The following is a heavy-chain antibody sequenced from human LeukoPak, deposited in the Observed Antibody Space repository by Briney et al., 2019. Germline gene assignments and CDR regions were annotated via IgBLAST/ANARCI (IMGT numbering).Heavy chain of an antibody. CDR2: IYHSGST. CDR3: ARETRGYSYNY. D-gene: IGHD5-18*01. V-gene: IGHV4-38-2*02. J-gene: IGHJ4*02. Sequence: SETLSLTCAVSGYSISSGYYWGWIRQPPGKGLEWIGNIYHSGSTNYNPSLKSRVTMSVDTSKNQFSLKLSSVTAAETAVYYCARETRGYSYNYWGQGTLVTVSS. CDR1: GYSISSGYY.